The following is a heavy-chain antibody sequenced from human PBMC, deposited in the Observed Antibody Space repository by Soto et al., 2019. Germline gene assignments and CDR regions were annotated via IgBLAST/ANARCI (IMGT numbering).Heavy chain of an antibody. D-gene: IGHD3-3*01. V-gene: IGHV1-18*01. J-gene: IGHJ6*02. CDR1: GYTFTSYG. Sequence: ASVKVSCKASGYTFTSYGVSWVRQAPGQGLEWMGWISGNNGNTNYAQKFQGRVMMTRDTFTATAYMEVRSLRSDDTALYFCARAWEWVLPPVAYFYAMDVWG. CDR3: ARAWEWVLPPVAYFYAMDV. CDR2: ISGNNGNT.